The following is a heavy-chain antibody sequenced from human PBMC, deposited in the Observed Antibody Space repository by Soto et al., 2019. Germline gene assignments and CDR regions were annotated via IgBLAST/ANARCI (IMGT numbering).Heavy chain of an antibody. Sequence: LRLSCVVSGFSFSSYEMNWVRQAPGKGLEWISYINHSGRSTSYAGSVKGRFTIARDNAKNSLYLEMNSLTADDTGVYYCARDRFGSRQNMDVWGQGPTVTVYS. D-gene: IGHD3-10*01. V-gene: IGHV3-48*03. CDR1: GFSFSSYE. CDR3: ARDRFGSRQNMDV. J-gene: IGHJ6*02. CDR2: INHSGRST.